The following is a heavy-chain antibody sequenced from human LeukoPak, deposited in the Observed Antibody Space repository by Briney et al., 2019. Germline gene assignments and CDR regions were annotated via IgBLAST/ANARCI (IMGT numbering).Heavy chain of an antibody. CDR2: INPNSGGT. J-gene: IGHJ4*02. CDR1: GYIFTGYY. V-gene: IGHV1-2*02. Sequence: ASVKVSCKASGYIFTGYYMHWVRQAPGQGLEWMGWINPNSGGTNYAQKFQGRVTMTRDTSISTAYMELSRLRSDDTAVYYCARVRSHGLYGDIDYWGQGTLVTVSS. CDR3: ARVRSHGLYGDIDY. D-gene: IGHD4-17*01.